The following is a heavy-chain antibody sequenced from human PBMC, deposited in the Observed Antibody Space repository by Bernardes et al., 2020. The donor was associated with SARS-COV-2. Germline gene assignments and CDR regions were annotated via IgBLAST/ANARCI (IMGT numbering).Heavy chain of an antibody. CDR3: ARDWAPMTTVTDDAFDI. CDR1: GFSLSNHG. V-gene: IGHV3-33*01. D-gene: IGHD4-17*01. Sequence: GGSLRLSCAASGFSLSNHGMHWVRQTPGKGLEWVALIWHDGSNAYYADSVKGRFTISRDNSKNTLYLQMNSLRAEDTAVYYCARDWAPMTTVTDDAFDIWGQGTMVTVSS. J-gene: IGHJ3*02. CDR2: IWHDGSNA.